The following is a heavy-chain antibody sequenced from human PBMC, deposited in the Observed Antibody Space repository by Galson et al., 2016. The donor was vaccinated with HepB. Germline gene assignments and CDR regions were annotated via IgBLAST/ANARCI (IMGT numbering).Heavy chain of an antibody. Sequence: SLRLSCAASGLTVSANYMSWVRQAPGKGLEWVSVIYSGGSRYYADFVKGRFTISRHNSNNTLYLQMNSLRPEDTAGYFCAIPRGYRYSMDVWGQGTTVTVSS. J-gene: IGHJ6*02. D-gene: IGHD5-18*01. CDR3: AIPRGYRYSMDV. V-gene: IGHV3-53*04. CDR1: GLTVSANY. CDR2: IYSGGSR.